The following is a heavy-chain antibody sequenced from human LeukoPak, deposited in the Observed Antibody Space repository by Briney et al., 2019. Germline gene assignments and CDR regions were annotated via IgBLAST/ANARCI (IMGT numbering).Heavy chain of an antibody. D-gene: IGHD4-17*01. CDR3: AKDIRDDGEEGYFDY. V-gene: IGHV3-43D*03. CDR2: ISWDGGST. J-gene: IGHJ4*02. Sequence: PGGSLRHSCAASGFTFDDYAMHWVRQAPGKGLEWVSLISWDGGSTYYADSVKGRFTISRDNSKNSLYLQMNSLRAEDTALYYCAKDIRDDGEEGYFDYWGQGTLVTVSS. CDR1: GFTFDDYA.